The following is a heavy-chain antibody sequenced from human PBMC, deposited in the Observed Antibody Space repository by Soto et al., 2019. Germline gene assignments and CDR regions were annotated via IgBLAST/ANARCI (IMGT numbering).Heavy chain of an antibody. Sequence: KSSETLSLTCTVSGGSISSGGYYWSWIRQHPGKGLEWIGYIYYSGSTYYNPSLKSRVTISVDTSKNQFSLKLSSVTAADTAVYYCARVPATAGGFDYWGQGTLVTVSS. D-gene: IGHD2-2*01. J-gene: IGHJ4*02. CDR1: GGSISSGGYY. V-gene: IGHV4-31*03. CDR3: ARVPATAGGFDY. CDR2: IYYSGST.